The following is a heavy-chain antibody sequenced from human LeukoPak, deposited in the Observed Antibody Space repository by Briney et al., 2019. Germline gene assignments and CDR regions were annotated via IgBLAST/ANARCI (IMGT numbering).Heavy chain of an antibody. J-gene: IGHJ4*02. Sequence: GGSLRLSCAASGFTFSSYSMNWVRQAPGKGLEWVSSISSSSSYIYYADSVKGRFTISRDNAKNSLYLQMNSMGAEDTAVYYCARFEDTATDYWGQGTLVTVSS. CDR2: ISSSSSYI. V-gene: IGHV3-21*01. CDR1: GFTFSSYS. D-gene: IGHD5-18*01. CDR3: ARFEDTATDY.